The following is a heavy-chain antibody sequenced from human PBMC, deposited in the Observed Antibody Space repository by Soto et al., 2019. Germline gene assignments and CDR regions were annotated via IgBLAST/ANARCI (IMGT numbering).Heavy chain of an antibody. J-gene: IGHJ5*02. CDR1: GYTFTSYG. D-gene: IGHD3-10*01. V-gene: IGHV1-18*01. CDR2: ISAYNGNT. CDR3: ARDHRRVVLWFGEVNWFDP. Sequence: GASVKVSCKASGYTFTSYGISWVRQAPGQGLEWMGWISAYNGNTNYAQKLQGRVTMTTDTSTSTAYMELRSLRADDAAVYYWARDHRRVVLWFGEVNWFDPWGQGTLVTVSS.